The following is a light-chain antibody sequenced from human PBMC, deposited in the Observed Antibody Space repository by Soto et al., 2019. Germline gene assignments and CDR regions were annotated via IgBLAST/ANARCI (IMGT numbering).Light chain of an antibody. CDR3: QQRSNWPLT. CDR2: DAS. J-gene: IGKJ4*01. V-gene: IGKV3-11*01. Sequence: EIVLTQSPATLSLSPGERVNLSCRASQSVGSYLAWYQQKPGQAPRLLIYDASNRATGIPARFSGSGSGTDFTLTISSLEPEDFAVYYCQQRSNWPLTFGGGTKVEIK. CDR1: QSVGSY.